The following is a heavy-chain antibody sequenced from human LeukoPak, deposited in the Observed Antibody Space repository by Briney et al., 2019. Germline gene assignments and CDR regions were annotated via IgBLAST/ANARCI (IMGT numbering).Heavy chain of an antibody. CDR1: GGSISSGSYY. CDR3: ARERLELLSTYFDY. V-gene: IGHV4-61*02. J-gene: IGHJ4*02. Sequence: SQTLCLTCTASGGSISSGSYYWSWIPPPAGKGLEGIGRMYTSGSTKYNPSLKRRAITRVDTSKIQFTLNLSSVTAADTAVYYCARERLELLSTYFDYWGQGTLVTVSS. D-gene: IGHD3-10*01. CDR2: MYTSGST.